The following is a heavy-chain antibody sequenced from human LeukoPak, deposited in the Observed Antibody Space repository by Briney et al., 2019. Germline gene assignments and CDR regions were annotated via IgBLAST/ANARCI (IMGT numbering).Heavy chain of an antibody. CDR1: VFTLSSYE. J-gene: IGHJ3*02. D-gene: IGHD2/OR15-2a*01. CDR2: ISSRGSTI. Sequence: PGGTLSLSRAASVFTLSSYEMNWVRQAPGKGLGWVSYISSRGSTIYYADSVKGRFTFSRDNAKNSLYLQMNRLRAEDTGIYYGAKEFQNSYDIWGQGTRVTVSS. V-gene: IGHV3-48*03. CDR3: AKEFQNSYDI.